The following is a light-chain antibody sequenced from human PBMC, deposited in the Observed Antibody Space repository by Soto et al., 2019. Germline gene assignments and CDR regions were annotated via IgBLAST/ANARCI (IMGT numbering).Light chain of an antibody. CDR3: QQTYSALNS. J-gene: IGKJ2*03. Sequence: DIQVTQSPSSLSASVGDRVTITCRASQNIRTYLNWYQQRPGKPLKLLIHTASTLQSGVPSRFSGSGSGTDFTLTISSLQPEDFATYYCQQTYSALNSFGQGTKVDIK. CDR2: TAS. V-gene: IGKV1-39*01. CDR1: QNIRTY.